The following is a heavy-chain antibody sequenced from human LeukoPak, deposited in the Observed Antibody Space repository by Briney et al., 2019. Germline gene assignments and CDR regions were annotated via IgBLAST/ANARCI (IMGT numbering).Heavy chain of an antibody. CDR1: GGSISSGDYY. D-gene: IGHD6-6*01. J-gene: IGHJ4*02. V-gene: IGHV4-30-4*01. Sequence: PSETLSLTCTVSGGSISSGDYYWSWIRQPPGKGLEWIGYIYYSGSTYYNPSLKSRLTISGDTSKNQFSLRLSSVTATDTAVYYCARGTWSSSIDYWGQGTLVTVSS. CDR2: IYYSGST. CDR3: ARGTWSSSIDY.